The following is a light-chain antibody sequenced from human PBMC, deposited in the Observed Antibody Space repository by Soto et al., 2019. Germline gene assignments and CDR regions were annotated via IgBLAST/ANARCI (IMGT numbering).Light chain of an antibody. Sequence: QAVVTQEPSLTVSPGGTVTVTCGSSTGAVTSGHYPYWFQQKPGQAPRTLIYDTGYKHSWTPARFSGSLLGGNAALTLSGAQPEDEAEYYCLLSYSGARVFGGGTKLTVL. CDR2: DTG. V-gene: IGLV7-46*01. CDR1: TGAVTSGHY. CDR3: LLSYSGARV. J-gene: IGLJ3*02.